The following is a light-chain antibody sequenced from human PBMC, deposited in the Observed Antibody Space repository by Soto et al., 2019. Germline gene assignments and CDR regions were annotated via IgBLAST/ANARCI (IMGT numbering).Light chain of an antibody. CDR2: KAS. J-gene: IGKJ5*01. CDR3: QQYNSYSIT. V-gene: IGKV1-5*03. CDR1: QTISSW. Sequence: DIQMTQSPSSLSASVGDRATISCRASQTISSWLAWYQQKPGKAPKLLIYKASSLESGVPSRFRGSGSGTEFTLTISRLQPDDFETYYCQQYNSYSITFGQGTRLEIK.